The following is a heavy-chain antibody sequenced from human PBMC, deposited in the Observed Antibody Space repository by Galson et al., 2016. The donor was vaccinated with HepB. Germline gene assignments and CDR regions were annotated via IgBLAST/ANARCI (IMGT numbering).Heavy chain of an antibody. CDR1: GFTFISYN. CDR2: ISSSGGTI. V-gene: IGHV3-48*02. CDR3: AKEPQKYSSGWYYYN. D-gene: IGHD6-19*01. Sequence: SLRLSCAASGFTFISYNMNWVRQAPGKGLEWISYISSSGGTIYYADSVKGRFTTSRDNSKNTLYLQMNSLRDEDTALYYCAKEPQKYSSGWYYYNWGQGALVTVSS. J-gene: IGHJ4*02.